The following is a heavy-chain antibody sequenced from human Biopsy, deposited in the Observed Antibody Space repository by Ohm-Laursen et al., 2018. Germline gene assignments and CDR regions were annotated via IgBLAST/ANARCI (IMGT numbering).Heavy chain of an antibody. CDR2: INHSGRT. CDR3: VRGVDYYDPYHYYALDV. D-gene: IGHD3-22*01. J-gene: IGHJ6*02. CDR1: GESFIGYN. V-gene: IGHV4-34*01. Sequence: GTLSLTCSVYGESFIGYNWSWIRQPPGKGLEWIGEINHSGRTNYNPPLKSRVTISVDTSKNQFSLKVRSVTAADTAVYYCVRGVDYYDPYHYYALDVWGQGTTVTVSS.